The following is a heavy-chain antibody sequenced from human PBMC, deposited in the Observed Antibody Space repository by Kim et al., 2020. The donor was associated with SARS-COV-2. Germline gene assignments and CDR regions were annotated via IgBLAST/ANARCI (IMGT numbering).Heavy chain of an antibody. Sequence: ASVKVSCKASGYTFTSYGISWVRQAPGQGLEWMGWISAYNGNTNYAQKLQGRVTMTTDTSTSTAYMELRSLRSDDTAVYYCARLTTTYYDFWSGYYNMDVWGKGTTVTVSS. CDR3: ARLTTTYYDFWSGYYNMDV. J-gene: IGHJ6*03. D-gene: IGHD3-3*01. CDR1: GYTFTSYG. V-gene: IGHV1-18*01. CDR2: ISAYNGNT.